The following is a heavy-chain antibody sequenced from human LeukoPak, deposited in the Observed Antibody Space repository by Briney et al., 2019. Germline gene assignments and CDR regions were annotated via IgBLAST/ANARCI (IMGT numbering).Heavy chain of an antibody. CDR1: GGSISSYY. V-gene: IGHV4-59*01. CDR3: ARDSSGWYATSSRMVYYGMDV. CDR2: IYYSGST. D-gene: IGHD6-19*01. Sequence: SSETLSLTCTVSGGSISSYYWSWIRQPPGKGLEWIGYIYYSGSTNYNPSFKSRVTISVDTSKNQFSLKLSSVTAADTAVYYCARDSSGWYATSSRMVYYGMDVWGQGTTVTVSS. J-gene: IGHJ6*02.